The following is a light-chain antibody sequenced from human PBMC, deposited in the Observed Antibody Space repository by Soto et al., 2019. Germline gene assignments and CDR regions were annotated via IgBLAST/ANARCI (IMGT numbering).Light chain of an antibody. J-gene: IGKJ5*01. V-gene: IGKV3-11*01. Sequence: EIVTTQSPATLSVSPGERATLSCRASQSVSSNLAWYQQKPGQAPRLLIYGVYTRAPGIPARFSGSGSGTDFTLTISSLEPEDFAVYYCQQRSNWPVTVGQGTRLEIK. CDR3: QQRSNWPVT. CDR2: GVY. CDR1: QSVSSN.